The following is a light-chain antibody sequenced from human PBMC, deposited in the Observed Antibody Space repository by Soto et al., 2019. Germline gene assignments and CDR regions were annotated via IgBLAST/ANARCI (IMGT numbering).Light chain of an antibody. V-gene: IGLV2-14*01. CDR3: SSYTSSSTLVF. CDR2: EVS. CDR1: SGDVGGYNF. Sequence: QSALTQPASVSGSPGQSITISCTGTSGDVGGYNFVSWNQQHPGKAPKLIIYEVSNRPSGVSNRFSGSKSGNTASLTISGLQAEDEADYYCSSYTSSSTLVFFGGGTKLTVL. J-gene: IGLJ2*01.